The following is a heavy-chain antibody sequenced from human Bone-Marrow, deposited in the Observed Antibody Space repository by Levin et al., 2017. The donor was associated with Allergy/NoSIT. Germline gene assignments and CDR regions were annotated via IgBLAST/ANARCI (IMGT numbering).Heavy chain of an antibody. Sequence: PSETLSLTCAVYGGSFSGYYWSWIRQPPGKGLEWIGEINHSGSTNYNPSLKSRVTISVDTSKNQFSLKLSSVTAADTAVYYCARGDIAAAGDGYYYYGMDVWGQGTTVTVSS. V-gene: IGHV4-34*01. CDR1: GGSFSGYY. D-gene: IGHD6-13*01. J-gene: IGHJ6*02. CDR2: INHSGST. CDR3: ARGDIAAAGDGYYYYGMDV.